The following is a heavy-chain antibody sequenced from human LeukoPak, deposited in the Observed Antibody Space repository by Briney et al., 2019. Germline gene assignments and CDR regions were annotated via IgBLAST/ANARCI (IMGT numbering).Heavy chain of an antibody. CDR3: ARVRNWGSPQGADKDY. V-gene: IGHV3-48*04. J-gene: IGHJ4*02. CDR1: GFTFSSYS. CDR2: ISSSSSTI. D-gene: IGHD7-27*01. Sequence: GGSLRLSCAASGFTFSSYSMNWVRQAPGKGLEWVSYISSSSSTIYYADSVKGRFTISRDNAKNSLYLQMNSLRAEDTAVYYCARVRNWGSPQGADKDYWGQGTLVTVSS.